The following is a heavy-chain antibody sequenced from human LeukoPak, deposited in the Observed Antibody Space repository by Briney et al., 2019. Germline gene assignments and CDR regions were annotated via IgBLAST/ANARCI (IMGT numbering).Heavy chain of an antibody. D-gene: IGHD4-23*01. J-gene: IGHJ2*01. CDR2: NSGYKGNT. V-gene: IGHV1-18*01. CDR1: GYPFGSYG. CDR3: ARDHGGKVDRYFDV. Sequence: ASVKVSCKASGYPFGSYGISWVRQAPGQGPEWMGWNSGYKGNTKYAQTFQGRVTMTTDTSTSTAYMELRSLRSDDTAVYYCARDHGGKVDRYFDVWGRGTLVTVSS.